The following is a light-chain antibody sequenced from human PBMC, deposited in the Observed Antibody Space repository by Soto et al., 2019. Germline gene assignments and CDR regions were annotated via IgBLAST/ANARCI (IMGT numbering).Light chain of an antibody. CDR1: QSISSY. V-gene: IGKV1-39*01. Sequence: DIQMTQSPSSLSASVGDRVTIACRASQSISSYLNWYQQKPGKAPKLLIYAASSLQSGVPSRFSGSGSGTDFTLTISSLQPEDFETYYCQQSYSTPRDFGSGTKVDIX. J-gene: IGKJ3*01. CDR2: AAS. CDR3: QQSYSTPRD.